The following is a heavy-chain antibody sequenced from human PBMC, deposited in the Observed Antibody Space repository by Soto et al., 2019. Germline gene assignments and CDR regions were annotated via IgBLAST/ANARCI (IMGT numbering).Heavy chain of an antibody. CDR2: IYPSGGT. CDR3: AKEDDVLTGFPI. Sequence: SETLSLTCTVSGGSITSYYWNWIRQSAGKGLEWIGRIYPSGGTNYNPSLKSRVTMSLDTSKNHFSLKMTSMTAADTAVYFCAKEDDVLTGFPIWGQGTLVTVSS. J-gene: IGHJ4*02. D-gene: IGHD3-9*01. V-gene: IGHV4-4*07. CDR1: GGSITSYY.